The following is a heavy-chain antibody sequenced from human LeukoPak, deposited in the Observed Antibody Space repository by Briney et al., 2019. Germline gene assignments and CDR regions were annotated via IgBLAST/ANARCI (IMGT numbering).Heavy chain of an antibody. CDR3: ARGRNYGVGYYYYYMDV. CDR2: IIPIFGTA. Sequence: ASVKVSCKASGYIFTDYYIHWVRQAPGQGLEWMGGIIPIFGTANYAQKFQGRVTITTDESTSTACMELSSLRSEDTAVYYCARGRNYGVGYYYYYMDVWGKGTTVTVSS. J-gene: IGHJ6*03. CDR1: GYIFTDYY. D-gene: IGHD3-16*01. V-gene: IGHV1-69*05.